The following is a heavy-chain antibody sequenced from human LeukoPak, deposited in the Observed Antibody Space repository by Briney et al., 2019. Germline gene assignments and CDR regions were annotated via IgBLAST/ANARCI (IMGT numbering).Heavy chain of an antibody. D-gene: IGHD4-23*01. CDR1: GFTFSTYA. J-gene: IGHJ4*02. V-gene: IGHV3-23*01. CDR3: AKDYGGDPFDF. Sequence: GGSLRLSCAASGFTFSTYAMTWARQAPGKGLEWVTTISPTGDDTFYADSAKGRFTISRDNSKNTLFLQMSSLRAEDTAVYYCAKDYGGDPFDFWGQGTLVTVSS. CDR2: ISPTGDDT.